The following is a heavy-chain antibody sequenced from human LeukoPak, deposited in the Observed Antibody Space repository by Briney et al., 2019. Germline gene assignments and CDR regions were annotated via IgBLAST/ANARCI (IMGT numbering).Heavy chain of an antibody. V-gene: IGHV3-64*01. D-gene: IGHD2-21*02. Sequence: GGSLRLSCAASGFTFSSYWMSWVRQAPGKGLEYVSAISSNGGSTYYANSVKGRFTISRDNSKNTLYLQMGSLRAEDMAVYYCARGGLAYCGGDCSPNYYYYYMDVWGKGTTVTVSS. J-gene: IGHJ6*03. CDR1: GFTFSSYW. CDR3: ARGGLAYCGGDCSPNYYYYYMDV. CDR2: ISSNGGST.